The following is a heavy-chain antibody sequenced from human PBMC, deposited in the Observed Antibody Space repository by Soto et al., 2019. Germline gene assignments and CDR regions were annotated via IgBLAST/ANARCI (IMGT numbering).Heavy chain of an antibody. Sequence: ETLSLTCAVYGGSFSGYYWSWIRQPPGKGLEWIGEINHSGSTNYNPSLKSRVTISVDTSKNQFSLKLSSVTTADTAVYYCARARRVLRFLEWSTYGMDVWGQGNTVTVSS. CDR1: GGSFSGYY. D-gene: IGHD3-3*01. J-gene: IGHJ6*02. CDR3: ARARRVLRFLEWSTYGMDV. CDR2: INHSGST. V-gene: IGHV4-34*01.